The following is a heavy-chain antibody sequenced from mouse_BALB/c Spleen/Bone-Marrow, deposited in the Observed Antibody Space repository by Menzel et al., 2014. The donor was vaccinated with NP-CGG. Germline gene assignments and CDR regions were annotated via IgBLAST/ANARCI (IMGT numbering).Heavy chain of an antibody. Sequence: EVMLVESGPSLVKPSQTLSLTCPVTGDSIXSGYWNWVRKFPGNKLEYMGYISYSGSTYYNPSLKSRISITRDTSKNQYYLQLKSVTTEDTATYYCARFGYDYALDYWGQGTSVTVSS. CDR3: ARFGYDYALDY. CDR2: ISYSGST. D-gene: IGHD2-2*01. J-gene: IGHJ4*01. V-gene: IGHV3-8*02. CDR1: GDSIXSGY.